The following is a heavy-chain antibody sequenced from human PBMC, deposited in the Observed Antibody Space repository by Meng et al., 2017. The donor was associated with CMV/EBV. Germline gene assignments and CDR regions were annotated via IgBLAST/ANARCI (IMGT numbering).Heavy chain of an antibody. CDR1: GFTLSSYE. J-gene: IGHJ6*02. CDR3: ARVTVFYYYGMDV. D-gene: IGHD4-17*01. Sequence: GGSLRLSCAASGFTLSSYEMNWVRQAPGKGLEWVSYISSSGSTIYYADSVKGRFTISRDNAKNSLYLQMNSLRAEDTAVYYCARVTVFYYYGMDVWGQGTTVTVSS. V-gene: IGHV3-48*03. CDR2: ISSSGSTI.